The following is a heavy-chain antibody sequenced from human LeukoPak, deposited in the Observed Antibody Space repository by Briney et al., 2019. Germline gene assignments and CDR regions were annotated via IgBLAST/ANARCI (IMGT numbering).Heavy chain of an antibody. CDR3: AKSPYYDSSGHHWYFDL. CDR2: ISWNSGSI. J-gene: IGHJ2*01. Sequence: GRSLRLSCAASGFTFDDYAMHWVRQAPGKGLEGVSGISWNSGSIGYADSVKGRFTISRDNAKNSLYLQMNSLRAEDTALYYCAKSPYYDSSGHHWYFDLWGRGTLVTVSS. V-gene: IGHV3-9*01. CDR1: GFTFDDYA. D-gene: IGHD3-22*01.